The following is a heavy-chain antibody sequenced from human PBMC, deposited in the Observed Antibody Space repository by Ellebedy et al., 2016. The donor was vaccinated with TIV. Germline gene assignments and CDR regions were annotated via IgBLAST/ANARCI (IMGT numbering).Heavy chain of an antibody. Sequence: GESLKISCAASGFTFSSDAMSGVRQAPGKGLEWVSGISGRGDSTYYADSVKGRFTISRDNSKNTLYLQMNSLRAEDTAVYYCAKSRAAVPFRGFDYWGQGTLVTVSS. J-gene: IGHJ4*02. CDR2: ISGRGDST. CDR1: GFTFSSDA. D-gene: IGHD3-10*01. V-gene: IGHV3-23*01. CDR3: AKSRAAVPFRGFDY.